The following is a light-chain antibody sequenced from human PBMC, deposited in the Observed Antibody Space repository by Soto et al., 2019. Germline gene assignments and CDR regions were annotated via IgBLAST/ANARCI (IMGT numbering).Light chain of an antibody. CDR2: DAS. J-gene: IGKJ2*01. Sequence: DIQMALSPSSLSASVGDRVTITCQASQDISKYLNWYQQKPGKAPKLLIYDASNLETGVPSRFSGSGSGTDFTFTISSLQPEDIATYYCQPYDNLPPYTFGQGTKMEIK. CDR3: QPYDNLPPYT. CDR1: QDISKY. V-gene: IGKV1-33*01.